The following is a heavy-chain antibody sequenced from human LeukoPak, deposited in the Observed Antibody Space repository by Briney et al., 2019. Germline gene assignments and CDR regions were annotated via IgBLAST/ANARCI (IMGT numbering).Heavy chain of an antibody. CDR2: INAGNGDI. CDR3: ATRPGIAVAGFDY. J-gene: IGHJ4*02. D-gene: IGHD6-19*01. CDR1: GYTFTDYA. V-gene: IGHV1-3*01. Sequence: GASVKVSCKASGYTFTDYAMNWVRQAPGQRLEWMGWINAGNGDIKYSQKFQGRDTITRDTSASTAYMELSSLRSEDTAVYYCATRPGIAVAGFDYWGQGTLVTVSS.